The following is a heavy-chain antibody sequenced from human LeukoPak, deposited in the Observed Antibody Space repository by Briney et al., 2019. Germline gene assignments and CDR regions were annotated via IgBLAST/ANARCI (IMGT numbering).Heavy chain of an antibody. Sequence: GGSLRLSCAASGFTFSSYEMNWVRQAPGKGLEWVSYISSSGSTIYYADSVKGRFTISRDNAKNSQYLQMNSLRAEDTAVYYCAELGITMIGGVWGKGTTVTISS. D-gene: IGHD3-10*02. J-gene: IGHJ6*04. V-gene: IGHV3-48*03. CDR1: GFTFSSYE. CDR2: ISSSGSTI. CDR3: AELGITMIGGV.